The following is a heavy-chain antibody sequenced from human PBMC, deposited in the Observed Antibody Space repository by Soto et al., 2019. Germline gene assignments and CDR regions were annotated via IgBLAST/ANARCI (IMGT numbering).Heavy chain of an antibody. CDR1: GYTFTSYS. CDR2: INAGNGNT. V-gene: IGHV1-3*01. D-gene: IGHD6-13*01. CDR3: AREARIAAAGLLGY. J-gene: IGHJ4*02. Sequence: ASVKVSCKASGYTFTSYSMHWVRQAPGQRLEWMGWINAGNGNTKYSQKFQGRVTITRDTSASTAYMELSSLRSEDTAVYYCAREARIAAAGLLGYWGQGTLVTVSS.